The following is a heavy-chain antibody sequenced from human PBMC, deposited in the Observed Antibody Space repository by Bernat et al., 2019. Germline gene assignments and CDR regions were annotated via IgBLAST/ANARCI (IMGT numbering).Heavy chain of an antibody. CDR2: FDPEDGET. J-gene: IGHJ6*02. CDR3: ATVGYCSSTSCLHLYYYYGMDV. Sequence: QVQLVQSGAEVKKPGASVKVSCKVSGYTLTELSMHWVRQAPGKGLEWMGGFDPEDGETIYAQKFQGRVTMTEDTSTGTAYMELRSLRSEDTAVYYCATVGYCSSTSCLHLYYYYGMDVWGQGTTVTVSS. CDR1: GYTLTELS. V-gene: IGHV1-24*01. D-gene: IGHD2-2*01.